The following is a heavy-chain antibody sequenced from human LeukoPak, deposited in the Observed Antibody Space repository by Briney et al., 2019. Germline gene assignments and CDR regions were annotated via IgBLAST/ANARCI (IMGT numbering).Heavy chain of an antibody. V-gene: IGHV3-21*01. J-gene: IGHJ4*02. CDR3: EAYNYGYRDY. D-gene: IGHD5-18*01. CDR1: GFTFSSYS. CDR2: ITSSGSYI. Sequence: PGGSLRLSCAASGFTFSSYSMNWVRQAPGKGLEWVSSITSSGSYIYYADSVKGRFTISRDNAKNSPYLQMNSLRAEDTAVYYCEAYNYGYRDYWGQGTLVTVSS.